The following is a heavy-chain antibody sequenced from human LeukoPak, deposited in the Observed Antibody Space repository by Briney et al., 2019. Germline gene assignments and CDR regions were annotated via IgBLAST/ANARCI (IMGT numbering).Heavy chain of an antibody. CDR1: GFIFDDYG. V-gene: IGHV3-20*04. Sequence: GRSLRLSRAASGFIFDDYGMSWVRQAPGKGLEWVSGINWNGGSTGYADSVKGRFTISRDSAKNSLYLQMNSLRAEEDTALYYCARDAPTVGVDSWGQGTLVTVSS. J-gene: IGHJ4*02. CDR2: INWNGGST. CDR3: ARDAPTVGVDS.